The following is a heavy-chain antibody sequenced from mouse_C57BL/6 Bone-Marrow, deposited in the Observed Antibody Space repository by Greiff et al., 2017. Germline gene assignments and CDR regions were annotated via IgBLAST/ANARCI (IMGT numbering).Heavy chain of an antibody. CDR2: ISSGGSYT. J-gene: IGHJ3*01. Sequence: EVMLVESGGDLVKPGGSLKLSCAASGFTFSSYGMPWVRQTPDKRLEWVATISSGGSYTYYPDSVKGRFTISRDNAKNTLYLQMSSLKSEDTAMYYCARQYYGSGTWFAYWGQGTLVTVSA. D-gene: IGHD1-1*01. V-gene: IGHV5-6*01. CDR3: ARQYYGSGTWFAY. CDR1: GFTFSSYG.